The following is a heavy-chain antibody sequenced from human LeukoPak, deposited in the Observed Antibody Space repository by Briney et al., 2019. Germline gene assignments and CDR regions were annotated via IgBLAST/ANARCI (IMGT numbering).Heavy chain of an antibody. CDR3: AKDVNVVVAATPDY. D-gene: IGHD2-15*01. Sequence: GGSLRLSCAASGFTFSSYAMSWVRQAPGKGLEWVSYISSSGSTIYYADSVKGRFTISRDNSKNTLYLQMNSLRAEDTAVYYCAKDVNVVVAATPDYWGQGTLVTVSS. CDR2: ISSSGSTI. V-gene: IGHV3-23*01. CDR1: GFTFSSYA. J-gene: IGHJ4*02.